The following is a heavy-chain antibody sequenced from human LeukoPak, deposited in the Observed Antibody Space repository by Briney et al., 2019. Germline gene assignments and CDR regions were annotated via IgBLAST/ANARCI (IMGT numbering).Heavy chain of an antibody. Sequence: SETLSLTCAVYGGSFSGYYWTWIRQPPGKGLEWIGEINQSGSTNYNPSLMSRVTISVDTSKNQSSLKLTSVTAADTAVYYCARLYYDFWSGYYYFDYWGQGTLVTVSS. J-gene: IGHJ4*02. CDR2: INQSGST. CDR3: ARLYYDFWSGYYYFDY. V-gene: IGHV4-34*01. CDR1: GGSFSGYY. D-gene: IGHD3-3*01.